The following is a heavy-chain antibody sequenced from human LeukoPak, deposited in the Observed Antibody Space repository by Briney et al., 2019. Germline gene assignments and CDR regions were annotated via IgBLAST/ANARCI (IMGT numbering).Heavy chain of an antibody. CDR2: ISGSGGST. CDR1: GFTFSSYG. CDR3: AKDYAMIEVVTLFDN. J-gene: IGHJ4*02. D-gene: IGHD3-22*01. V-gene: IGHV3-23*01. Sequence: PGGSLRLSCVASGFTFSSYGMSWVRQAPGKGLEWVSGISGSGGSTYYADSVKGRFTISRDNSKNTLYLQMNSLRAEDTAVYYCAKDYAMIEVVTLFDNWGQGTLVTVSS.